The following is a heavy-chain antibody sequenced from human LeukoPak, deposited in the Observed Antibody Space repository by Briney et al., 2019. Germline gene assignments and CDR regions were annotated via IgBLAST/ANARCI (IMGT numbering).Heavy chain of an antibody. D-gene: IGHD3-10*01. V-gene: IGHV3-30*18. CDR1: GFTFSNYG. Sequence: PGGSLRLSCVASGFTFSNYGMHWVRQAPGKGLEWVAVISFDGSNKYYADSVKGRFTISRDNSKNTLFLQMNSLRAEDTAVYYCAKDGGSGSYQNWYYGMDVWGQGTTVTVSS. J-gene: IGHJ6*02. CDR2: ISFDGSNK. CDR3: AKDGGSGSYQNWYYGMDV.